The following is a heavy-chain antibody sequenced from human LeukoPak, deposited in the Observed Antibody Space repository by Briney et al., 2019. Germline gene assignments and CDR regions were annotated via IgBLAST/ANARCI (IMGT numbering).Heavy chain of an antibody. CDR2: ISEDGSNK. Sequence: GGSLRLSCVASGFTFSRFPMHWVRQAPGKGLEWVAVISEDGSNKYYADSVKGRFTISRDNSKNTLYLQMNSLRSEDTAVYYCARDTLIYGSGVNWVDPWGQGTLVTVSS. CDR3: ARDTLIYGSGVNWVDP. CDR1: GFTFSRFP. D-gene: IGHD3-10*01. J-gene: IGHJ5*02. V-gene: IGHV3-30-3*01.